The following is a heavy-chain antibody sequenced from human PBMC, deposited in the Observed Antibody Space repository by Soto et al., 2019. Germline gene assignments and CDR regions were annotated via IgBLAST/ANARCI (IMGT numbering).Heavy chain of an antibody. CDR2: IRARPDRYTT. D-gene: IGHD3-16*01. J-gene: IGHJ4*02. CDR1: GFTFRDHY. V-gene: IGHV3-72*01. Sequence: EVQLVESGGGLAQPGRSLTLSCAASGFTFRDHYMGWVRQAPGKGLEWVGRIRARPDRYTTDYAASVKDRFIISRDDSMILLYLHMNNLKAVHSAVCFRTSEAIHLCFDFWGQGTLVTVSS. CDR3: TSEAIHLCFDF.